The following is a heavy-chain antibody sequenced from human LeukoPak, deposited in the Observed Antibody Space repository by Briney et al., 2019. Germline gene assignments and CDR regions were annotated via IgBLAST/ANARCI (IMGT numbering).Heavy chain of an antibody. D-gene: IGHD7-27*01. J-gene: IGHJ4*02. Sequence: PSETLSLTCAVYGGSFSGYYWSWIRQPPGKGLEWIGEINHSGSTNYNPSLKSRVTISVDTSKNQFSLKLSSVTAADTAVYYCARGGPTGASDYWGQGTLVTVSS. CDR2: INHSGST. CDR3: ARGGPTGASDY. CDR1: GGSFSGYY. V-gene: IGHV4-34*01.